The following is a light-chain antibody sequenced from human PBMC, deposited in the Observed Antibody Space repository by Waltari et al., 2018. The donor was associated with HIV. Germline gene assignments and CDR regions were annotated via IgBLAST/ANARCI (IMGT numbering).Light chain of an antibody. V-gene: IGLV2-14*01. Sequence: QSALTQPASVSGSPGQSVTISCTGTNSDLGDYNYVSWYQQHPGKAPKLIIFAVSNRPSGVSNRSSGSKSGNTASLTISGLQAEDEADYYCSSYTSTITVVFGGGTKVTVL. CDR1: NSDLGDYNY. CDR2: AVS. J-gene: IGLJ2*01. CDR3: SSYTSTITVV.